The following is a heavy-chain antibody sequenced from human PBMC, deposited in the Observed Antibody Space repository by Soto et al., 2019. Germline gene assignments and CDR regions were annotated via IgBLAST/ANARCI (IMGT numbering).Heavy chain of an antibody. D-gene: IGHD6-13*01. J-gene: IGHJ4*02. CDR3: ARYRREAVAGYTLDN. CDR1: GGSISSNY. Sequence: SETLSLTCTVSGGSISSNYWTWIRQPPGKGLEWIGYVYNSGSTNCNPSLKSRVTISEDTSKSQFSLKVNSMTAADTAVYYCARYRREAVAGYTLDNWGQGILVTVSS. CDR2: VYNSGST. V-gene: IGHV4-59*01.